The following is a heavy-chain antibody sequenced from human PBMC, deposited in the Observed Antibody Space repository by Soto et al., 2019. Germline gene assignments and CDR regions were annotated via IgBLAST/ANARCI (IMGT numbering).Heavy chain of an antibody. D-gene: IGHD2-2*02. CDR3: ATAYLSYCSSTSCYIIPPGLDY. CDR2: FDPEDGET. CDR1: GYTLTELS. J-gene: IGHJ4*02. Sequence: ASVKVSCKVPGYTLTELSMHWVRQAPGKGLEWMGGFDPEDGETIYAQKFQGRVTMTEDTSTDTAYMELSSLRSEDTAVYYCATAYLSYCSSTSCYIIPPGLDYWGQGTLVTVSS. V-gene: IGHV1-24*01.